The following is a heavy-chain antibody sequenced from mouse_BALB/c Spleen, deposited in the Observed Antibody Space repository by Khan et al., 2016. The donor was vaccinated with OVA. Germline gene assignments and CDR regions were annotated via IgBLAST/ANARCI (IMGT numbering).Heavy chain of an antibody. CDR3: ATCYYGGVSNWCFDG. J-gene: IGHJ1*01. Sequence: QVQLKESGPGLVAPSQSLSITCTVSGFSLTNYGVSWVRQPPGKGLEWLGVVWGDGNTNYHSALRSRLSISKDHSKSQVFLKLNSLQTDDTATYYCATCYYGGVSNWCFDGWGAGTTVTVSS. V-gene: IGHV2-3*01. CDR1: GFSLTNYG. D-gene: IGHD1-1*02. CDR2: VWGDGNT.